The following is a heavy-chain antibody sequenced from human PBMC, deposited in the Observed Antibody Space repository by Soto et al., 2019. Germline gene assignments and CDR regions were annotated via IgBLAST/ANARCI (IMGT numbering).Heavy chain of an antibody. CDR3: VKDVGYGFILYDF. D-gene: IGHD3-16*01. CDR1: GFTFSSFG. CDR2: VNGGGDST. J-gene: IGHJ4*02. Sequence: GGPLRLSCTASGFTFSSFGMTWVRQAPGKGLEWVSTVNGGGDSTHYADSVKGRFSIFRDNSKNTVYLQMNSLRAEDSAIYYCVKDVGYGFILYDFWGQGTLVTV. V-gene: IGHV3-23*01.